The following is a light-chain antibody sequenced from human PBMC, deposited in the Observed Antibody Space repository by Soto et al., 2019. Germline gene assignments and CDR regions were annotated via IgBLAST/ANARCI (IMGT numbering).Light chain of an antibody. CDR3: QSYDSSNQGV. J-gene: IGLJ2*01. V-gene: IGLV6-57*04. Sequence: NFMLTQPHSVSESPGKTLTISCTRSSGSIASNYVQWYQQRPGSAPTTVIYADNQRPSGVPDRFSGSIDSASNSASLTISGLKTADEADYYCQSYDSSNQGVFGGGTKLTVL. CDR2: ADN. CDR1: SGSIASNY.